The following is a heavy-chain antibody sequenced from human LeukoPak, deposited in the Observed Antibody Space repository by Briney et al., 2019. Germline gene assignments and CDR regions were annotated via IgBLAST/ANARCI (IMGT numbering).Heavy chain of an antibody. Sequence: KPSETLSLTCAVYGGSFSGYYWSWIRQPPGKGLEWIGEINHSGSTNYNPSLKSRVTISVDTSKNQFSLKLSSVTVADTAVYYCARGGYCSSTSCRPDGYFDLWGRGTQVTVSS. CDR1: GGSFSGYY. D-gene: IGHD2-2*01. J-gene: IGHJ2*01. CDR2: INHSGST. V-gene: IGHV4-34*01. CDR3: ARGGYCSSTSCRPDGYFDL.